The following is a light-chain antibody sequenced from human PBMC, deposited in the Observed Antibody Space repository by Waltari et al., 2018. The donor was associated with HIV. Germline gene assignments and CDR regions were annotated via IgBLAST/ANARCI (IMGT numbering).Light chain of an antibody. CDR2: SNN. Sequence: QSVLRQPPSASGTPGQRVTISCSGSRSNIGTNNVHWYQQLPGTAPKLLIHSNNQRPSGVPDRFSGSRSGTSASLVISGLQSEDEADYYCSAWDDNVNALFGGGTKLTVL. J-gene: IGLJ2*01. CDR3: SAWDDNVNAL. V-gene: IGLV1-44*01. CDR1: RSNIGTNN.